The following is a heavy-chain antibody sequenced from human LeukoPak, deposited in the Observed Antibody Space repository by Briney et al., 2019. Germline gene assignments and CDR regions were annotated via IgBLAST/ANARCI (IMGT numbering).Heavy chain of an antibody. J-gene: IGHJ3*02. D-gene: IGHD1-7*01. CDR3: ARGGGIGWNYPHDAFDI. Sequence: SETLSLTCTVSGYSVSSGYYWGWIRQPPGKGLEWIGSMYHSGDTYYNPSLKSRVTISVDTSKNQLSLKLSSVTAADTAVYYCARGGGIGWNYPHDAFDIWGQGTMVTVSS. CDR2: MYHSGDT. CDR1: GYSVSSGYY. V-gene: IGHV4-38-2*02.